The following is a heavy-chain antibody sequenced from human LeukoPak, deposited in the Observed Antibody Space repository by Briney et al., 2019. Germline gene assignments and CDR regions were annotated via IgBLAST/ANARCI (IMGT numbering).Heavy chain of an antibody. CDR1: VFTFSRYA. Sequence: GGSLRLSCAASVFTFSRYAMSWVRQAPGKGLEWVSAISGSGGSTYYADSVKGRFTISRDNSKNTVYLQMNSLRAEDTAVYYCAKDRGYSSSWYSQDFDYWGQGTLVTVSS. CDR2: ISGSGGST. J-gene: IGHJ4*02. D-gene: IGHD6-13*01. V-gene: IGHV3-23*01. CDR3: AKDRGYSSSWYSQDFDY.